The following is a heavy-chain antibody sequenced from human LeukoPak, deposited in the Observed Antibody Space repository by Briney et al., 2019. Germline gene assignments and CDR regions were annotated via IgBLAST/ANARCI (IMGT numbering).Heavy chain of an antibody. D-gene: IGHD3-22*01. CDR2: ISYDGSNK. CDR3: AKDATNYYDSSGYYYADAFDI. V-gene: IGHV3-30-3*01. J-gene: IGHJ3*02. Sequence: GGSLRLSCAASGFTFSSYAMHWVRQAPGKGLEWVAVISYDGSNKYYADSVKGRFTISRDNSKNTLYLQMNSLRAEDTAVYYCAKDATNYYDSSGYYYADAFDIWGQGTMVTVSS. CDR1: GFTFSSYA.